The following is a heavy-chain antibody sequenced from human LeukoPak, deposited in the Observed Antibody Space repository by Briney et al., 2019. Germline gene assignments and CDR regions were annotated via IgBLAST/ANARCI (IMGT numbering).Heavy chain of an antibody. CDR1: GFTFSSYA. CDR3: AKAPSTLLWNYFDY. Sequence: PGGSLRLSCAASGFTFSSYAMNWVREAPGMGLEWVSAISGSGGTTYYADSVKGRFTISRDNSKNTLYLQMNSLRAEDTAVYYCAKAPSTLLWNYFDYWGQGILVTVSS. CDR2: ISGSGGTT. V-gene: IGHV3-23*01. J-gene: IGHJ4*02. D-gene: IGHD3-10*01.